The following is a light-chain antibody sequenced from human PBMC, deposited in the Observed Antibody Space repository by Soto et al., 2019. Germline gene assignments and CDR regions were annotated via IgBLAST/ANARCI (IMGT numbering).Light chain of an antibody. J-gene: IGKJ3*01. V-gene: IGKV3-20*01. Sequence: EILLTQSPSTLSFSPGEGVTLSCRASHSVTVNSLAWYQQKPGQAPRLLIYAASTRAAAVPDRFTGSGSGTDFALTISRLEPEDFGVYYCQQYGDSPLTSGPGTKVDIK. CDR2: AAS. CDR3: QQYGDSPLT. CDR1: HSVTVNS.